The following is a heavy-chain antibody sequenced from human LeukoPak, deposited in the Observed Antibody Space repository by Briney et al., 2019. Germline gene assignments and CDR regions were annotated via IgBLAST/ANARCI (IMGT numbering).Heavy chain of an antibody. CDR1: GFTFSSYG. V-gene: IGHV3-30*02. CDR2: IRYDGSNK. CDR3: AREDGEPDSSGWCYFDY. J-gene: IGHJ4*02. D-gene: IGHD6-19*01. Sequence: GGSLRLSCATSGFTFSSYGKHWVRQAPGKGLEWVAFIRYDGSNKYYADSVKGRFTISRDNSKNTLYLQMNSLRAEDTAVYYCAREDGEPDSSGWCYFDYWGQGTLVTVSS.